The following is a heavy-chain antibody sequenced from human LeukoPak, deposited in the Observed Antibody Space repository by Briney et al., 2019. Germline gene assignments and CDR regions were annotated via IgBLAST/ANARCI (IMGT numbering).Heavy chain of an antibody. D-gene: IGHD3-10*01. CDR1: GFGFSTSW. CDR3: SRDLPRTSGP. J-gene: IGHJ5*02. V-gene: IGHV3-74*01. Sequence: PGGSPRLPCAASGFGFSTSWMHWARQTPGKGLAWVSHINSDGRRVNYADAVMGRFTISRDNANNMLYLQMNSLRPEDTAIYYCSRDLPRTSGPWGQGTLVTVSS. CDR2: INSDGRRV.